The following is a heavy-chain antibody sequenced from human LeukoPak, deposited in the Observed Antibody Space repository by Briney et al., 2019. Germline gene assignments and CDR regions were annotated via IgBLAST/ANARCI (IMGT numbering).Heavy chain of an antibody. V-gene: IGHV3-30-3*01. CDR2: ISYDGSNK. D-gene: IGHD5-12*01. CDR3: ARDVDIVATNTLDY. J-gene: IGHJ4*02. Sequence: GRSLRLSCAASGFTFSSYAMHWVRQAPGKGLEWVAVISYDGSNKYYADSVKGRFTISRDNSKNTLYLQVNSLRAEDTAVYYCARDVDIVATNTLDYWGQGTLVTVSS. CDR1: GFTFSSYA.